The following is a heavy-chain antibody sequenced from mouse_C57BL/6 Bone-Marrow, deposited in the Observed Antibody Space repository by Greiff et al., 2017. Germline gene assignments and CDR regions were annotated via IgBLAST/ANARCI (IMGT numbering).Heavy chain of an antibody. D-gene: IGHD1-1*01. J-gene: IGHJ2*01. CDR2: IDPENGDT. CDR3: TTGITTVVADFDY. CDR1: GFNIKDDY. V-gene: IGHV14-4*01. Sequence: EVQGEESGAELVRPGASVKLSCTASGFNIKDDYMHWVKQRPEQGLEWIGWIDPENGDTEYASKFQGKATITADTSSNTAYLQLSSLTSEDTAVYYCTTGITTVVADFDYWGQGTTLTVSS.